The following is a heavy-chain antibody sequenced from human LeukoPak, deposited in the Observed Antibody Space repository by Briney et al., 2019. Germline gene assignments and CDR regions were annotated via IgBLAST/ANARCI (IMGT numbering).Heavy chain of an antibody. CDR1: GYTFTSYG. V-gene: IGHV1-18*01. CDR2: ISAYNGNT. D-gene: IGHD3-9*01. CDR3: ARVDYDILTGYPYYFDY. J-gene: IGHJ4*02. Sequence: ASVKVSCKASGYTFTSYGISWVRQAPGQGLEWMGWISAYNGNTNYAQKLQGRVTMTTDTSTSTAYMELRSPRSDDTAVYYCARVDYDILTGYPYYFDYWGQGTLVTVSS.